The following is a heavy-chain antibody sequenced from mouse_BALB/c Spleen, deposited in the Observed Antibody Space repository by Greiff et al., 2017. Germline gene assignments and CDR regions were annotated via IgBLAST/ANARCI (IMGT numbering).Heavy chain of an antibody. J-gene: IGHJ4*01. Sequence: QVQLQQSGAELVKPGASVKLSCKASGYTFTSYYMYWVKQRPGQGLEWIGEINPSNGGTNFNEKFKSKATLTVDKSSSTAYMQLSSLTNEDSAVYYCSSFYYAMDYWGQGTSVTVSS. CDR1: GYTFTSYY. CDR3: SSFYYAMDY. CDR2: INPSNGGT. V-gene: IGHV1S81*02.